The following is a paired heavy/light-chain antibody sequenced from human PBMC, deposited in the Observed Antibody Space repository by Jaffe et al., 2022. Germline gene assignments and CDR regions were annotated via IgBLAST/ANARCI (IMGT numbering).Heavy chain of an antibody. V-gene: IGHV3-23*01. CDR2: ISAGADST. J-gene: IGHJ3*01. CDR3: GKGHTVTTFQYSFDV. Sequence: EEQLLQSGGGLVLPGGSLRLSCAASGFNFRSTLMSWVRQAPGKGLESVASISAGADSTYHANSVRGRFTISRDNSKNMLYLQMNSLRVEDTAVYYCGKGHTVTTFQYSFDVWGQGTLVTVSS. D-gene: IGHD4-17*01. CDR1: GFNFRSTL.
Light chain of an antibody. CDR1: QSVSSIH. CDR2: GAS. Sequence: EIVLTQSPGTLSLSPGERVTLSCRASQSVSSIHVAWYQQKRGQAPRLLIYGASNRAPGIPDRFSGSGSGTDFTLTINRLEPEDFAVYYCQHYGGSGEWTFGQGTKVEIK. V-gene: IGKV3-20*01. J-gene: IGKJ1*01. CDR3: QHYGGSGEWT.